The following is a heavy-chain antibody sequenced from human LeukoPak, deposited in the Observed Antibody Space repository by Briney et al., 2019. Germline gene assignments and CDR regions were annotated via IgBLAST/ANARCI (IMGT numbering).Heavy chain of an antibody. CDR1: GGSFSGYY. CDR2: INHSGST. CDR3: ARGWANKDY. J-gene: IGHJ4*02. V-gene: IGHV4-34*01. D-gene: IGHD1-26*01. Sequence: PSETLSLTCAVSGGSFSGYYWSWIRQPPGKGLEWIGEINHSGSTNYNPSLKSRVTISVDTSKNQFSLKLSSVTATDTAVYYCARGWANKDYWGQGTLVTVSS.